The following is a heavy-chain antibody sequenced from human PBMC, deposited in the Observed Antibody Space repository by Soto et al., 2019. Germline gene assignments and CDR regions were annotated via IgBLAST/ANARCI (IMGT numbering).Heavy chain of an antibody. CDR3: ARDTRNFYYGMDV. J-gene: IGHJ6*02. Sequence: PSETLSLTCAVSGGSISSPDWWNWVRQSPGKGLEWIGEIYHTGSTTYNPSLKSRVTMSLDKSKNQFSLELTSVTAADTAVYFCARDTRNFYYGMDVWGQGTTVTVSS. CDR1: GGSISSPDW. CDR2: IYHTGST. V-gene: IGHV4-4*02.